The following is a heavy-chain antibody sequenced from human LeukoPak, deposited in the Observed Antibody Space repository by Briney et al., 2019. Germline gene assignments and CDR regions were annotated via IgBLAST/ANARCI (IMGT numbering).Heavy chain of an antibody. D-gene: IGHD3-9*01. CDR3: TRRSTISAPDY. J-gene: IGHJ4*02. V-gene: IGHV3-73*01. CDR2: IRSKANSYAT. CDR1: GFTFSGSA. Sequence: GGSLRLSCAASGFTFSGSAMHWVRQASGKGLEWVGRIRSKANSYATAYAASVKGRFTISRDDSKNTAYLQMNSLKTEDTAVYYCTRRSTISAPDYWGLGTLVTVSS.